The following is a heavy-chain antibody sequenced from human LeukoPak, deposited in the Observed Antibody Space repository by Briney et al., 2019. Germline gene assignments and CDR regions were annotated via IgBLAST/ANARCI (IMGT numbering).Heavy chain of an antibody. V-gene: IGHV4-59*01. CDR2: IYYSGST. D-gene: IGHD3-10*01. CDR3: ARVAGSYLDY. J-gene: IGHJ4*02. CDR1: GGSISSYY. Sequence: SETLSLTCTVSGGSISSYYWSWIRQPPGKGLEWVGYIYYSGSTNYNPSLKSRVTMSVDTSKNQFSLKLSSVTAADTAVYYCARVAGSYLDYWGQGTLVTVSS.